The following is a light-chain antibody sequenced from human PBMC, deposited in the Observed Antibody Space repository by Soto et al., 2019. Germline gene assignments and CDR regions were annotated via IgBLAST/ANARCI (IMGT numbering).Light chain of an antibody. CDR3: TSYTISTTGV. CDR2: EVS. J-gene: IGLJ3*02. CDR1: SSDVGRYNY. Sequence: QSALTQPASVSGSPGQSITISCTGTSSDVGRYNYVSWYQQRPGQAPKLMIYEVSHRPSGVSNRFSGSKSGYTASLTISGLQADDEADYYCTSYTISTTGVFGGGTQLTVL. V-gene: IGLV2-14*01.